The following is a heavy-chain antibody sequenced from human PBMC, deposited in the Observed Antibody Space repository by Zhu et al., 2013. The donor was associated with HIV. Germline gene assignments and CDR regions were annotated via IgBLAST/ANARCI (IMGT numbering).Heavy chain of an antibody. CDR1: GGTFSSYA. Sequence: QVQLVQSGAEVKKPGSSVKVSCKASGGTFSSYAISWVRQAPGQGLEWMGGIIPIFGTANYAQKFQGRVTITADESTSTAYMELSSLRSEDTAVYYCATGGGPLLGYCSGGSCYSGTHGMDVWGQGTTVTVSS. J-gene: IGHJ6*02. CDR3: ATGGGPLLGYCSGGSCYSGTHGMDV. CDR2: IIPIFGTA. V-gene: IGHV1-69*01. D-gene: IGHD2-15*01.